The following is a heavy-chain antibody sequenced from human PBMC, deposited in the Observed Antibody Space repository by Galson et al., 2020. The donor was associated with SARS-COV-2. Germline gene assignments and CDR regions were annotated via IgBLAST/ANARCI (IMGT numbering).Heavy chain of an antibody. J-gene: IGHJ6*03. CDR3: VRGAEERRIIVVVPYYYTYMDV. CDR1: GGSFTNYS. D-gene: IGHD2-2*01. V-gene: IGHV4-34*01. CDR2: TKHRGST. Sequence: SETLSLTCAVYGGSFTNYSWTWNRKPPGKGRQWIGETKHRGSTNYDTTLQGRIAMSVDTSKNQFSLRLSSVTAADTAVYYCVRGAEERRIIVVVPYYYTYMDVWGGGTAVTVSS.